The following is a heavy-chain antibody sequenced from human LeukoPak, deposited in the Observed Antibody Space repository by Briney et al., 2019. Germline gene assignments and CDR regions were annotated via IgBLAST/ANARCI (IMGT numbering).Heavy chain of an antibody. Sequence: PGGSLRLSCAASGFTFSSYAMSWVRQAPGKGLEWVSAVSGSGGSTYYADSVKGRFTISRDNSKNTLYLQMNSLRVEDTAVYFCVPHFGVGNNINHWGQGTLVTVSS. D-gene: IGHD3-3*01. J-gene: IGHJ5*02. CDR2: VSGSGGST. V-gene: IGHV3-23*01. CDR1: GFTFSSYA. CDR3: VPHFGVGNNINH.